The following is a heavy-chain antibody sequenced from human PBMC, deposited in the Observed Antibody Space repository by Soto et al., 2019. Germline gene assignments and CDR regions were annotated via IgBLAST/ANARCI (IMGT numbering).Heavy chain of an antibody. D-gene: IGHD5-12*01. CDR2: VNPNSGGT. J-gene: IGHJ4*02. Sequence: ASVKVSCKASGYTFTGYYIHWVRQAPGQGLEWMGWVNPNSGGTNYAQKFQGRVTMTEDTSTDTAYMELSSLRSEDTAVYYCATGYSGYDYRFDYWGQGTLVTVSS. CDR3: ATGYSGYDYRFDY. V-gene: IGHV1-2*02. CDR1: GYTFTGYY.